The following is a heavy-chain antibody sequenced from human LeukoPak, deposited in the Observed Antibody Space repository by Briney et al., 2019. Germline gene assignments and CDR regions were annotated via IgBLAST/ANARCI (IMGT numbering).Heavy chain of an antibody. D-gene: IGHD5-12*01. J-gene: IGHJ4*02. V-gene: IGHV4-38-2*01. Sequence: SETLSLTCAVSGYSISSGYYWGWIRQPSGKGLEWIGSIYHSGSTYYNPSLTSRVTISVDTSKNQFSLKLSSVTAADTAVYYCARGNVDIVATIFDYWGQGTLVTVSS. CDR3: ARGNVDIVATIFDY. CDR2: IYHSGST. CDR1: GYSISSGYY.